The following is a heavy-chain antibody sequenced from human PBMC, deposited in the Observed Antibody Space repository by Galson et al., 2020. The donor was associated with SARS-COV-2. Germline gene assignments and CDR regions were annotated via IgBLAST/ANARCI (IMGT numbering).Heavy chain of an antibody. J-gene: IGHJ3*02. CDR2: IRSKTNSYAT. D-gene: IGHD3-10*01. CDR3: ARINPRPGSYYDAFDI. CDR1: GFTFSGCA. Sequence: GGSLRLSCAASGFTFSGCAMHWVRQASGKGLEWVGRIRSKTNSYATAYAASVKGRFTISRDDSKNTAYLQMNSLKTEDTAVYYCARINPRPGSYYDAFDIWGQGAMFTVSS. V-gene: IGHV3-73*01.